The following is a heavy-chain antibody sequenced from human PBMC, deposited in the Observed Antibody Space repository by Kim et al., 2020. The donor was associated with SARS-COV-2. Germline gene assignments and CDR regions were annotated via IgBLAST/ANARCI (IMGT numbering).Heavy chain of an antibody. J-gene: IGHJ4*02. V-gene: IGHV3-33*01. CDR2: IWYDGSNK. Sequence: GGSLRLSCAASGLTFRNYGMHWVRQAPGKGLEWVAVIWYDGSNKYYADSVKGRFTISRDNSKNTLYLQMNSLRADDTAVYYCATDSLASSAYFDYWGQGTLVTVSS. D-gene: IGHD6-6*01. CDR3: ATDSLASSAYFDY. CDR1: GLTFRNYG.